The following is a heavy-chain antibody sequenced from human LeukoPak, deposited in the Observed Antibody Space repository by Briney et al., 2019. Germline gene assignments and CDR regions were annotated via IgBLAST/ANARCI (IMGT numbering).Heavy chain of an antibody. Sequence: SETLSLTCAVYGGSFSGYYWSWIRQPPGKGLEWIGEINRGGSTNYNPSLKSRITISVETSKNQFSLKLSSVTAADTAVYYCARGYGSGSYYGHWGQGTLVTVSS. D-gene: IGHD3-10*01. J-gene: IGHJ4*02. CDR3: ARGYGSGSYYGH. V-gene: IGHV4-34*01. CDR2: INRGGST. CDR1: GGSFSGYY.